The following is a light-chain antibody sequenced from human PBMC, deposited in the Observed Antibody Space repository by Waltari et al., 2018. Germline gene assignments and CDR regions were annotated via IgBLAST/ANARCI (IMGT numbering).Light chain of an antibody. CDR2: DAF. CDR1: QSVRSRY. CDR3: QQYGSSPST. Sequence: ELVLTPSPATLSVSPGERATLSCGASQSVRSRYLAWDQQKPGLAPRLLIYDAFSRATGIPDRFSGSGSGTDFTLTISRLEPEDFAVYYCQQYGSSPSTFGQGTKLEIK. V-gene: IGKV3D-20*01. J-gene: IGKJ2*02.